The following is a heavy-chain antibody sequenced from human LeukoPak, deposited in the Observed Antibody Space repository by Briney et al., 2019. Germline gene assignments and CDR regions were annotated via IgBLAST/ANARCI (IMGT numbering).Heavy chain of an antibody. Sequence: ASVKVSCKASGGTFSSYAISWVRQAPGHGLEWMGGIIPIFGTANYAQKFQGRVTITADESTSTAYMELSSLRSEDTAVYYCASPTPKYGDYVHYGMDVWGQGTTVTVSS. CDR1: GGTFSSYA. D-gene: IGHD4-17*01. J-gene: IGHJ6*02. CDR3: ASPTPKYGDYVHYGMDV. V-gene: IGHV1-69*13. CDR2: IIPIFGTA.